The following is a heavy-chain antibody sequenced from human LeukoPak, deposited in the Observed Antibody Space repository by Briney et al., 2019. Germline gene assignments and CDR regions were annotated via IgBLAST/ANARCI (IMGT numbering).Heavy chain of an antibody. CDR2: ISSSSSYI. V-gene: IGHV3-21*01. Sequence: PGGSLRLSCAASGFTFSSYSMNWVRQAPGKGLEWVSSISSSSSYIYYADSVKGRFTISRDNAKNSLYLQMNSLRAEDTAVYYCARGDGYYLAYYIDVWGKGTTVTVSS. D-gene: IGHD3-3*01. CDR1: GFTFSSYS. J-gene: IGHJ6*03. CDR3: ARGDGYYLAYYIDV.